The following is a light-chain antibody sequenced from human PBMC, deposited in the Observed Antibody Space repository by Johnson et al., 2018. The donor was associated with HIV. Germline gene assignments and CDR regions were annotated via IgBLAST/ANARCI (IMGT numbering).Light chain of an antibody. CDR3: GTWDTSLSAGGV. J-gene: IGLJ1*01. CDR1: SSNIENNY. Sequence: VLSQPPSVSAASGQRVDISCSGSSSNIENNYLSWYQQLPHTAPRLLISDNNKRPSGIPDRFSGSKSGASATLDITGLQTGDEADYYCGTWDTSLSAGGVFGSGTKVTF. CDR2: DNN. V-gene: IGLV1-51*01.